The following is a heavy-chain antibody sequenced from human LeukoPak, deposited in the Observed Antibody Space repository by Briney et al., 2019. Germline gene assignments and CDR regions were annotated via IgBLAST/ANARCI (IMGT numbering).Heavy chain of an antibody. Sequence: SETLSLTCTVSGGSISSGDYYWSWIRQPPGKGLEWIGYIYYSGSTYYNPSLKSRVTISVDTSKNQFSLKLTSVTAADTAVYYCASPLGYCSSTNCYGDYWGQGTLVTVSS. CDR3: ASPLGYCSSTNCYGDY. CDR2: IYYSGST. V-gene: IGHV4-30-4*01. CDR1: GGSISSGDYY. J-gene: IGHJ4*02. D-gene: IGHD2-2*01.